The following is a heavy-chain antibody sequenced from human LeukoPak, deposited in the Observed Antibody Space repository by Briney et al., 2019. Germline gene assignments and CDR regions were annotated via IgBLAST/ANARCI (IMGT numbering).Heavy chain of an antibody. CDR3: AKLYSGSCFDY. D-gene: IGHD6-13*01. CDR1: GFTFSNSN. CDR2: ISFSSRTI. J-gene: IGHJ4*02. Sequence: GGSLRLSCAASGFTFSNSNMNWVRQAPGKGLEWISYISFSSRTIYYADSVKGRFTISRDNAKNSLYLQMNSLRDEDTAVYYCAKLYSGSCFDYWGQGTLSPSPQ. V-gene: IGHV3-48*02.